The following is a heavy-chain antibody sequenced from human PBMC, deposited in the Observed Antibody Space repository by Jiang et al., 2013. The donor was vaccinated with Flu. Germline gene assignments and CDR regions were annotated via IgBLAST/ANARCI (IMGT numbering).Heavy chain of an antibody. Sequence: TYTINWVRQAPGQGLEWMGWINTNTGNPTYAQGFTGRFVFSLDTSVRTAYLQISSLKADDTAVYYCARGIAAAGTGLGDWGQGTLVTVSS. D-gene: IGHD6-13*01. V-gene: IGHV7-4-1*02. J-gene: IGHJ4*02. CDR3: ARGIAAAGTGLGD. CDR2: INTNTGNP. CDR1: TYT.